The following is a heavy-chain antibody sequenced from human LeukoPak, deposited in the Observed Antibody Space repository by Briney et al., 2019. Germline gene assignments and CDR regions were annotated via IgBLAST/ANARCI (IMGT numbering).Heavy chain of an antibody. CDR1: GYTFTSYD. Sequence: ASVKVSCKASGYTFTSYDINWVRQATGQGLEWMGWMNPNSGNTGYAQKFQGRVTMTRNTSISTAYMKLSSLRSEDTAVYYCARGRIAVAGTGYYYGMDVWGQGTTVTVSS. D-gene: IGHD6-19*01. CDR3: ARGRIAVAGTGYYYGMDV. V-gene: IGHV1-8*01. CDR2: MNPNSGNT. J-gene: IGHJ6*02.